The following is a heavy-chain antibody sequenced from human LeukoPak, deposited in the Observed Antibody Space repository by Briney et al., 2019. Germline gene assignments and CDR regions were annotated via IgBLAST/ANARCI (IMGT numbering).Heavy chain of an antibody. CDR3: ARLTYYDFWSGYNYAFDI. V-gene: IGHV1-69*06. D-gene: IGHD3-3*01. CDR1: GGTFSSYA. CDR2: IIPIFGTA. Sequence: SVKVSCKASGGTFSSYAISWVRQAPGQGLEWMGGIIPIFGTANYAQKFQGRVTITADKSTSTAYMELSRLRSDDTAVYYCARLTYYDFWSGYNYAFDIWGQGTMVTVSS. J-gene: IGHJ3*02.